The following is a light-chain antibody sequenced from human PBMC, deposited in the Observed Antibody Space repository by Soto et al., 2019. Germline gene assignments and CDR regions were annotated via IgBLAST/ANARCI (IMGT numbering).Light chain of an antibody. J-gene: IGKJ5*01. V-gene: IGKV3-11*01. CDR2: DAS. CDR3: QQRSNWPPT. CDR1: QSVSSY. Sequence: LLTQSPATLSLSPGERATLSCRASQSVSSYLAWYQQKPGQAPRLLIYDASNRATGIPARFSGSGSGTDFTLTISSLEPEDFAVYYCQQRSNWPPTFGQGTRLEI.